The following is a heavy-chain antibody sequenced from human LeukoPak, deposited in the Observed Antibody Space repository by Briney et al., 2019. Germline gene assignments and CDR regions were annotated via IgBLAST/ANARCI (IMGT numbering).Heavy chain of an antibody. CDR3: TRMTAGHDY. V-gene: IGHV4-34*01. CDR2: INHSGYT. Sequence: SETLSLTCAVPGVSFDDYYWSWVRQTPGKGLEWIGEINHSGYTNDSPSLKSRVTLSIDTSRKQFSLNLRSVTVADTGIYYCTRMTAGHDYWGQGTLVTVSS. CDR1: GVSFDDYY. D-gene: IGHD2-21*02. J-gene: IGHJ4*02.